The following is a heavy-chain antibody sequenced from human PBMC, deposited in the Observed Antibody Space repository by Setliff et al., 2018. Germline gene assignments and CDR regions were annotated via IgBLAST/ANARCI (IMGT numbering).Heavy chain of an antibody. CDR3: ARDEVNCSGTKCYSGFDS. CDR2: ILDDGVKK. V-gene: IGHV3-33*08. CDR1: GFTFSTYR. J-gene: IGHJ4*02. D-gene: IGHD2-15*01. Sequence: GGSLRLSCAASGFTFSTYRMHWVRQAPGKGLEWVAVILDDGVKKYHADSVRGRFTISRDNARNSLYLQMNNLRAEDTAVYYCARDEVNCSGTKCYSGFDSWGQGTLVTVSS.